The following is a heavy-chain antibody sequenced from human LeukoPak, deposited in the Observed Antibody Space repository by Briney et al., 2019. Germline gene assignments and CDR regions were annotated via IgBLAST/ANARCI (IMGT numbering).Heavy chain of an antibody. Sequence: PGGSLGLSCAASGFALSNYEMKWVRQAPGKGLEWISDISESGTVIYYADSVKGRFTISRDNANNSLYLQMNSLRAEDTAIYYCAGAPTGDYYYYYYIDVWGKGTTVTVSS. CDR1: GFALSNYE. CDR3: AGAPTGDYYYYYYIDV. J-gene: IGHJ6*03. V-gene: IGHV3-48*03. CDR2: ISESGTVI. D-gene: IGHD3-9*01.